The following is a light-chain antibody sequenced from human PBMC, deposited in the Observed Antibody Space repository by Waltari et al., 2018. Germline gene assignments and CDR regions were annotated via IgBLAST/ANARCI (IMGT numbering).Light chain of an antibody. CDR1: TSDGGNYNV. J-gene: IGLJ2*01. V-gene: IGLV2-23*01. CDR2: EAT. CDR3: CSYAGSDTVA. Sequence: QFALTQPASVAGAPGPSIAIPSTGTTSDGGNYNVISWYQQHPGKAPKFLIYEATTRPSGVSDRFSVSKSGNTATLTIAGLQAEDEADYYCCSYAGSDTVAFGGGTKVTVL.